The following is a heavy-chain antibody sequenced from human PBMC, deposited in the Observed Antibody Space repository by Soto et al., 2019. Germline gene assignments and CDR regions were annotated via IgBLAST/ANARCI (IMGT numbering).Heavy chain of an antibody. Sequence: EVQLVASGGGLVKPGGSLRLSCAASGFTFSNAWLNWVRQAPGKGMARVGRIKSKTDGGTTDYAAPVKGRFTISRDDSKNTRDLQMNRLKTEDTAVYYCTTRMIMMTFGGVIGPVGDAVDIWGQGAMVTVSS. CDR1: GFTFSNAW. CDR2: IKSKTDGGTT. CDR3: TTRMIMMTFGGVIGPVGDAVDI. J-gene: IGHJ3*02. V-gene: IGHV3-15*07. D-gene: IGHD3-16*02.